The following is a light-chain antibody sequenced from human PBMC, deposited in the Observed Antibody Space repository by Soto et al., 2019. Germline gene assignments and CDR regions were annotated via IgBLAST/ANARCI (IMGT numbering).Light chain of an antibody. CDR1: QSVSSSY. V-gene: IGKV3-20*01. J-gene: IGKJ3*01. CDR3: QQYGSSPIT. Sequence: EIVLTQSPATLSLSPRERATLSCRASQSVSSSYLAWYQKKPGQAPRLIIYGASLRATGIPDRFSGSGSGTDFTLTISRLEPEDSAVYYCQQYGSSPITFAPGTKVGLK. CDR2: GAS.